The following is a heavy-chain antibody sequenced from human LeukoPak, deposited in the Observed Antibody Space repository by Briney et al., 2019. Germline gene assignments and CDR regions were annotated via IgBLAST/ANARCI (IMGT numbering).Heavy chain of an antibody. J-gene: IGHJ6*02. CDR3: ARLISSSWSNYYYYGMDV. Sequence: SETLSLTCTVSGGSISSSSYYWGWIRQPPGKGLEWIGSIYYSGSTYYNPSFKSRVTISVDTSKNQFSLKLSSVTAADTAVYYCARLISSSWSNYYYYGMDVWGQGTTVTVSS. CDR1: GGSISSSSYY. D-gene: IGHD6-13*01. CDR2: IYYSGST. V-gene: IGHV4-39*01.